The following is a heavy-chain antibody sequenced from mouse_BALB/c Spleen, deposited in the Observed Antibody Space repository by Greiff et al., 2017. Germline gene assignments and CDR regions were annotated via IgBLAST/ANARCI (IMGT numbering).Heavy chain of an antibody. CDR1: GFTFSSFG. CDR2: ISSGSSTI. D-gene: IGHD2-4*01. CDR3: APSTMITTGFAY. J-gene: IGHJ3*01. V-gene: IGHV5-17*02. Sequence: DVKLVESGGGLVQPGGSRKLSCAASGFTFSSFGMHWVRQAPEKGLEWVAYISSGSSTIYYADTVKGRFTISRDNPKNTLFLQMTSLRSEDTAMYYCAPSTMITTGFAYWGQGTLVTVSA.